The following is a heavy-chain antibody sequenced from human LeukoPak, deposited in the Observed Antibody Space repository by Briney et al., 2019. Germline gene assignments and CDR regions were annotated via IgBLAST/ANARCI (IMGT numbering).Heavy chain of an antibody. CDR1: GGSFSGYY. CDR3: ARGHPPLRFLEWLSLHDAFDI. J-gene: IGHJ3*02. V-gene: IGHV4-34*01. D-gene: IGHD3-3*01. Sequence: SETLSLTCAVYGGSFSGYYWSWIRQPPGKGLEWIGEINHSGSTNYNPSLKSRVTISVDTSKNQFSLKLSSVTAADTAVYYCARGHPPLRFLEWLSLHDAFDIWGQGTMVTVSS. CDR2: INHSGST.